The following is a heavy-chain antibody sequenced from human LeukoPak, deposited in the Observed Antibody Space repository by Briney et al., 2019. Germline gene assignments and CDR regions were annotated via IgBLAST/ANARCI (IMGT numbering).Heavy chain of an antibody. Sequence: PGGSLRLSCAASGFTFSSYSMNWVRQAPGKGLEWVSSISSSSSYIYYADSVKGRFTISRDNAKNSLYLQMNSLRAEDTAVYYCARDSTSGGAYYFDYWGQGTLVTVSS. D-gene: IGHD2-15*01. J-gene: IGHJ4*02. CDR2: ISSSSSYI. CDR3: ARDSTSGGAYYFDY. V-gene: IGHV3-21*01. CDR1: GFTFSSYS.